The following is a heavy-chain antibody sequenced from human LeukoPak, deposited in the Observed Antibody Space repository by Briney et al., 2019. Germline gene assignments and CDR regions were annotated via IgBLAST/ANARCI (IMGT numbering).Heavy chain of an antibody. CDR1: GFSFSSYA. Sequence: GGSLRLSCAASGFSFSSYAMHWVRQTPGKGLEWVAVISCDGSNKYYADSVKGRFTISRDNSENTLYLQVNSLRAEDTAVYYCARGPYCGGDCYFAEYFHHWGQGTLVTVSS. J-gene: IGHJ1*01. CDR3: ARGPYCGGDCYFAEYFHH. V-gene: IGHV3-30-3*01. CDR2: ISCDGSNK. D-gene: IGHD2-21*01.